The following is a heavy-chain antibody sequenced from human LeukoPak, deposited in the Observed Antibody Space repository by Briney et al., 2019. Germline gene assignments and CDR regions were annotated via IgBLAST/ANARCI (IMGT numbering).Heavy chain of an antibody. CDR2: INPSSGGT. D-gene: IGHD3-22*01. J-gene: IGHJ4*02. CDR1: GYTFTGYY. CDR3: ARPFYDSSGYYSHYPDY. Sequence: ASVKVSCKGSGYTFTGYYMHWVRQAPAQGLEWMGLINPSSGGTNYAQKFQGRVTMTRDTSISTAYMELSRLRSDDTAVYYCARPFYDSSGYYSHYPDYWGQGTLVTVSS. V-gene: IGHV1-2*02.